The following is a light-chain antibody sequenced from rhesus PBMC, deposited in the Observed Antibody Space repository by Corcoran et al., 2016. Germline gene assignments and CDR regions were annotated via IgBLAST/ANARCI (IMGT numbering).Light chain of an antibody. V-gene: IGKV3-53*01. CDR2: GAS. CDR3: QKYSSSPLT. Sequence: QVILTQSPATLSLSPGERATLSCRASQSVSSYLAWYPQKPGQAPRLLIYGASSRSTGIPDRFSGSGSGTEFTLTISRLEPEDFAVYHCQKYSSSPLTFGGGTKVEIK. CDR1: QSVSSY. J-gene: IGKJ4*01.